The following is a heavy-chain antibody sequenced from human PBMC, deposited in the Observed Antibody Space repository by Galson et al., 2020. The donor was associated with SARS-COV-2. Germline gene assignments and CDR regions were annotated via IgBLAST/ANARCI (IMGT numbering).Heavy chain of an antibody. CDR2: ISYSGIT. CDR3: ARDTRGVLKDYSGMDV. CDR1: AGSITNYY. Sequence: SETLSLTCTVSAGSITNYYWSWIRQPPGKGLEWIGYISYSGITNYNPSLKSRVTMSADTSKNQFFLRLSSVTAADTAVYYCARDTRGVLKDYSGMDVWGQGTTFTVSS. V-gene: IGHV4-59*13. D-gene: IGHD2-2*01. J-gene: IGHJ6*02.